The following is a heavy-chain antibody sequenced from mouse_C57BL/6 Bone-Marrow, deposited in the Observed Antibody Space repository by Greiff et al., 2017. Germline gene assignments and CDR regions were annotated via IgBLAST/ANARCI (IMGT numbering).Heavy chain of an antibody. D-gene: IGHD2-3*01. CDR2: INPGSGGT. J-gene: IGHJ3*01. CDR3: ARGYSGFFAY. Sequence: QLQQSGAELVRPGTSVKVSCKASGYAFTNYLIEWVKQRPGQGLEWIGVINPGSGGTNYNEKFKGKATLTADKSSSTAYMQLSSLTSEDSAVYFCARGYSGFFAYWGQGTLVTVSA. V-gene: IGHV1-54*01. CDR1: GYAFTNYL.